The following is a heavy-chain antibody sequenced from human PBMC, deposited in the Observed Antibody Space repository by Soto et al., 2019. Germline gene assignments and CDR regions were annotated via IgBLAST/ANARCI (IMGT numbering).Heavy chain of an antibody. D-gene: IGHD5-18*01. CDR3: ARDAAMVIPTHRGDD. J-gene: IGHJ4*02. CDR2: SSAYNGNK. V-gene: IGHV1-18*01. CDR1: GYTFTTYG. Sequence: QVQLVQSGAAVKKPGASVKVSCKASGYTFTTYGIIWVRQAPGQGLEWMGWSSAYNGNKNYAQKLQGRVTMTTDTATSTAYMELRSLRSDDTAVYNCARDAAMVIPTHRGDDWGQGTLVTVCS.